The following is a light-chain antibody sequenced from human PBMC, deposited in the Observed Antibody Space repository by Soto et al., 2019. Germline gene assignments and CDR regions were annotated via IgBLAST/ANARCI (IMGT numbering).Light chain of an antibody. CDR3: MQALQTPYT. CDR1: QRLLHSNGYNY. J-gene: IGKJ2*01. V-gene: IGKV2-28*01. CDR2: LVS. Sequence: DIVMTQSPLSLTVTPGEPASISCRSSQRLLHSNGYNYLDWYLQKPGQSPQLLINLVSNRASGVPDRFSDSGSGTDFTLKISRVGAEDVGVYYCMQALQTPYTFGQGTKLEIK.